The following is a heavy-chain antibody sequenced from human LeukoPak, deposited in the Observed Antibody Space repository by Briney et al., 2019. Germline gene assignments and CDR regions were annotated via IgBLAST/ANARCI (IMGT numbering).Heavy chain of an antibody. Sequence: GGSLRLSCAASAFTVSSYCMSWVRQAPGKGLEWVSVIYSGGSTYYADSVKGRFTISRDNSKNTLYLQMNSLRAEDTAVYYCARSCSSTSCYAYFDYWGQGTLVTVSS. CDR3: ARSCSSTSCYAYFDY. J-gene: IGHJ4*02. D-gene: IGHD2-2*01. V-gene: IGHV3-53*01. CDR2: IYSGGST. CDR1: AFTVSSYC.